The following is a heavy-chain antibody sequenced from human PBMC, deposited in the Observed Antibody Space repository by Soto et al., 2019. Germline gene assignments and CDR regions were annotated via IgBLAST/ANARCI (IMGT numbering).Heavy chain of an antibody. Sequence: QVQLQESGPGLVKPSGTLSLTCAVSGGSISSNYWWSWVRQPPGKGLEWIGEIYHSGSTNYNPSLKSRVTISVDKSKNQFSLKLSSVTAADTAVYFCARVSGSYYYGMDVWGQGTTVTVSS. CDR2: IYHSGST. J-gene: IGHJ6*02. CDR1: GGSISSNYW. D-gene: IGHD1-26*01. V-gene: IGHV4-4*02. CDR3: ARVSGSYYYGMDV.